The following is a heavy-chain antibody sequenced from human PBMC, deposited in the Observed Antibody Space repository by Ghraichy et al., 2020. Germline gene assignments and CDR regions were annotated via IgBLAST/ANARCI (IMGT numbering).Heavy chain of an antibody. CDR3: AKIPTGGSSGWYWENWFDP. Sequence: GESLNISCAASGFTFSSYSMSWVRQAPGKGLEWVSAISGSGSSTYYADSLKGRFTISRDNSKNTLYLQRNSLRAEDTAVYYCAKIPTGGSSGWYWENWFDPWGQGTLVTVSS. V-gene: IGHV3-23*01. D-gene: IGHD6-19*01. CDR2: ISGSGSST. CDR1: GFTFSSYS. J-gene: IGHJ5*02.